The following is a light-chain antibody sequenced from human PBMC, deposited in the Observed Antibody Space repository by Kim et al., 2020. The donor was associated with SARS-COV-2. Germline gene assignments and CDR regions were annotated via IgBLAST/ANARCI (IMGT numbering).Light chain of an antibody. V-gene: IGKV1-5*03. CDR1: QSISIW. CDR2: RAS. CDR3: QQYNSYPWT. Sequence: ASVGDRVTITCRASQSISIWLAWYQQKPGKAPKLLIYRASNLESGVPSRFSGSGSGTEFTLTISSLQPDDFATYCCQQYNSYPWTFGQGTKVDIK. J-gene: IGKJ1*01.